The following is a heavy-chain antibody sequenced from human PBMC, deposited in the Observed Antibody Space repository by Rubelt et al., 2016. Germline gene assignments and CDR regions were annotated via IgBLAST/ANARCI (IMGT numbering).Heavy chain of an antibody. CDR3: ARERDIVVVPAAIRALY. CDR1: GGTFRSYA. V-gene: IGHV1-69*01. Sequence: QVQLVQSGAEVKKPGSSVMVSRKASGGTFRSYAISWVRQAPGQGLEWMGGIIPIFGTATYAQKFQGRVTIIADESTSTAYRELSSQRSEDTAVYYCARERDIVVVPAAIRALYWGQGTLVTVSS. D-gene: IGHD2-2*01. J-gene: IGHJ4*02. CDR2: IIPIFGTA.